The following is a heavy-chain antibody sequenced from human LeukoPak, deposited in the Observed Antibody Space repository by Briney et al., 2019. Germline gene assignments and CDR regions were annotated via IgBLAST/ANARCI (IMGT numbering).Heavy chain of an antibody. D-gene: IGHD3-22*01. V-gene: IGHV1-8*02. Sequence: GASVKVSCKASGYTFTGYYMHWVRQAPGQGLEWMGWINPNSGGTGYAQKFQGRVTMTRNTSISTAYMELSSLRSEDTAVYYCARGRKWGSGYYPWWYFDLWGRGTLVTVSS. CDR3: ARGRKWGSGYYPWWYFDL. CDR2: INPNSGGT. J-gene: IGHJ2*01. CDR1: GYTFTGYY.